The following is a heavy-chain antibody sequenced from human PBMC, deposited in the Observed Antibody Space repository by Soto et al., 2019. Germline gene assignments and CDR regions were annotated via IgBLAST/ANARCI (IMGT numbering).Heavy chain of an antibody. CDR2: INTAGSNK. D-gene: IGHD3-3*01. CDR1: GFTFSNFE. V-gene: IGHV3-30-3*01. J-gene: IGHJ6*02. CDR3: ASPYDFWSGYYTSPYYYGMDV. Sequence: GGSLRLSCAASGFTFSNFEMHWVRQAPGKGLEWVSYINTAGSNKYYADSVKGRFTISRDNSKNTLYLQMNSLRAEDTAVYYCASPYDFWSGYYTSPYYYGMDVWGQGTTVTVSS.